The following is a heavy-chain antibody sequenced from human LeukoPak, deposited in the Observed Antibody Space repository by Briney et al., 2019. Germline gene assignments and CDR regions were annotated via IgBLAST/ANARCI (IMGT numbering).Heavy chain of an antibody. CDR2: INHSGST. D-gene: IGHD3-3*01. CDR1: GGSFSGYY. V-gene: IGHV4-34*01. Sequence: SETLSLTCAVYGGSFSGYYWSCIRQPPGKGLEWIGEINHSGSTNYNPSLKSRVTISVDTSKNQFSLKLSSVTAADTAVYYCARGGIWNYDFWSGYYGGLSYFDYWGQGTLVTVSS. J-gene: IGHJ4*02. CDR3: ARGGIWNYDFWSGYYGGLSYFDY.